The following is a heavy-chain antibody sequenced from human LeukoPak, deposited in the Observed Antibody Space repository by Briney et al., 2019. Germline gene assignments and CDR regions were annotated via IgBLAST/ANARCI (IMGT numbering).Heavy chain of an antibody. CDR2: ISSSGGST. CDR1: GFTFSSYA. Sequence: GGSLRLSCAASGFTFSSYAMSWVRQAPGKGLEWVSAISSSGGSTYYADSVKGRFTISRDNSKNTLYLQMNSLRAEDTAVYYCAKVTAAIDYYYYGMDVWGQGTTVTVSS. CDR3: AKVTAAIDYYYYGMDV. J-gene: IGHJ6*02. D-gene: IGHD2-2*01. V-gene: IGHV3-23*01.